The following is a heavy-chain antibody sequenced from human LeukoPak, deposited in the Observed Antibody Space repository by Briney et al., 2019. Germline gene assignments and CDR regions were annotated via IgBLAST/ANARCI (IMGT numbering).Heavy chain of an antibody. V-gene: IGHV3-23*01. CDR2: IRGSGGST. Sequence: GGSLRLSCAASGFTFSNYAMSWVRQAPGKGLEWVSDIRGSGGSTYYADSVRGRFTISRDNAKNSLYLQMNSLRAEDTAVYYCARENGDTALDYWGQGTLVTVSS. D-gene: IGHD5-18*01. CDR1: GFTFSNYA. J-gene: IGHJ4*02. CDR3: ARENGDTALDY.